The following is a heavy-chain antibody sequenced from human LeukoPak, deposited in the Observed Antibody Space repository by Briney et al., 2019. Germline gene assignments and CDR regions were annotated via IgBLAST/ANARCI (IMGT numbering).Heavy chain of an antibody. CDR1: GFTFSNAW. CDR2: IKSKTDGGTT. V-gene: IGHV3-15*01. Sequence: GGSLRLSCAASGFTFSNAWMSWVRQAPGKGLEWVGRIKSKTDGGTTDYAAPVKGRFTISRDDSKNTLYLQMNSLKTEDTAVYYCTTALTPLWFGDWWGQGTLVTVSS. CDR3: TTALTPLWFGDW. J-gene: IGHJ4*02. D-gene: IGHD3-10*01.